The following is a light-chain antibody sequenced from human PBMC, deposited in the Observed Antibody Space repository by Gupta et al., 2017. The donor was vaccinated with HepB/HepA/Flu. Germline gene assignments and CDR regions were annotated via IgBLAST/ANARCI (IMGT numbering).Light chain of an antibody. CDR1: SSNIGADYA. CDR3: QAYDTSLSGSII. Sequence: QSVLTQPPSVSGAPGQRVSISCTGSSSNIGADYAVHWYQQLPGTAPKVVIYGNNKRPSGVPDRFSGSKSGSSASLTITGLRAEDEADYYCQAYDTSLSGSIIFGGGTKLTVL. CDR2: GNN. V-gene: IGLV1-40*01. J-gene: IGLJ2*01.